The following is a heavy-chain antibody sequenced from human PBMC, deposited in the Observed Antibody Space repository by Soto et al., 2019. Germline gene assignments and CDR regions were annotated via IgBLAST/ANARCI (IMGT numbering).Heavy chain of an antibody. D-gene: IGHD5-12*01. Sequence: PGGSLRLSCAASGFTFSSYSMNWVRQAPGKGLEWVSSISSSSSYIYYADSVKGRFTVSRDNAKNSLYLQMNSLRAEDTAVYYCASETDSGYDFDAFDIRGQGTMVTVSS. V-gene: IGHV3-21*01. J-gene: IGHJ3*02. CDR2: ISSSSSYI. CDR3: ASETDSGYDFDAFDI. CDR1: GFTFSSYS.